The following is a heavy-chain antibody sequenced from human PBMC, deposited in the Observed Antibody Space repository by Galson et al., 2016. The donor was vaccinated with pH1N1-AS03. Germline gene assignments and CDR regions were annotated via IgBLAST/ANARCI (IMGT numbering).Heavy chain of an antibody. CDR1: GYPFTGYY. J-gene: IGHJ4*02. Sequence: SVKVSCKASGYPFTGYYIHWIRQAPGQGLEWMGRVNPNNEVTNYAQKFQGRVTMTRDTSINTAYMELSRLRSDDPAVYYCARERGAGATYFVYWGQGTLVTVSS. D-gene: IGHD1-26*01. CDR3: ARERGAGATYFVY. V-gene: IGHV1-2*06. CDR2: VNPNNEVT.